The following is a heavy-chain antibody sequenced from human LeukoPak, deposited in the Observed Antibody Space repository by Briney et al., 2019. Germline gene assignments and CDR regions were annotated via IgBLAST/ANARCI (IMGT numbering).Heavy chain of an antibody. CDR1: GGTFSSYT. J-gene: IGHJ4*02. D-gene: IGHD3-3*01. CDR3: ARDRFVDYDFWSGYYPPAEIDY. Sequence: GASVKVSCKASGGTFSSYTISWVRQAPGQGLEWMGRIIPILGIANYAQKFQGRVTITADKSTSTAYMELSSLRSEDTAAYYCARDRFVDYDFWSGYYPPAEIDYWGQGTLVTVSS. CDR2: IIPILGIA. V-gene: IGHV1-69*04.